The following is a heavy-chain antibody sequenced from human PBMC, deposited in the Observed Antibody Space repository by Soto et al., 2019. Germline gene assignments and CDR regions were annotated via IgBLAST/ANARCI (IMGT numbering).Heavy chain of an antibody. V-gene: IGHV3-33*01. J-gene: IGHJ4*01. CDR1: GFTLTTYG. Sequence: QVQLVESGGGVVQPGRSLRLSCAVSGFTLTTYGVHWFRQIPGKGLEWVAGMWYDGTRTYYADSVKGRFTISKDVSKNTLFLQLSSLRADDTAVYYCVRDGGLGIDYWGHGTLVTVSS. D-gene: IGHD3-16*01. CDR2: MWYDGTRT. CDR3: VRDGGLGIDY.